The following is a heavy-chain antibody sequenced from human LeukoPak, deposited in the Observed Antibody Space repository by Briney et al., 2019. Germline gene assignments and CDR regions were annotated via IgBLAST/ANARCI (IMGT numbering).Heavy chain of an antibody. J-gene: IGHJ5*02. CDR3: ARDSGTSGEVKFDP. CDR1: GGSFSGYY. Sequence: SETLSLTCAVYGGSFSGYYLSWIRQPAGKTLEWIGRIYDGGSTNYNPSLKSRVTMSVDTSKNQISLKLKSVTAADTAVYYCARDSGTSGEVKFDPWGQGALVTVSS. V-gene: IGHV4-4*07. D-gene: IGHD3-10*01. CDR2: IYDGGST.